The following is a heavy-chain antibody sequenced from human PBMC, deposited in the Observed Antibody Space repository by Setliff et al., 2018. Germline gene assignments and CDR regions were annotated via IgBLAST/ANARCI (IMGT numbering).Heavy chain of an antibody. CDR1: VFPFSISS. D-gene: IGHD2-8*01. CDR3: ARSAANGGHDPFDI. Sequence: GGSLRLSCAASVFPFSISSMHWVRQAPGKGLEWVSSISDSSLHIYYRESVKGRFTIFRDNPKDSLYLQMNSLRADDTAVYYCARSAANGGHDPFDIWGQGTMVTVSS. J-gene: IGHJ3*02. CDR2: ISDSSLHI. V-gene: IGHV3-21*01.